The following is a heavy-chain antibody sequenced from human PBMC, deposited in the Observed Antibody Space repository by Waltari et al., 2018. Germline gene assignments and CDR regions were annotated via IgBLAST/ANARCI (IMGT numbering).Heavy chain of an antibody. CDR3: VRESFGNDI. CDR1: GYPFNDAW. CDR2: IKREIDGGTA. V-gene: IGHV3-15*01. J-gene: IGHJ4*02. D-gene: IGHD3-10*01. Sequence: QLVESGGGWVKPGESLRLSCVGSGYPFNDAWMSWVRQAPGKGLEWVGRIKREIDGGTAEYVESVKDRFTISRDDSKNTLYLQMNGLKSEDSAVYFCVRESFGNDIWGQGTLVTVSS.